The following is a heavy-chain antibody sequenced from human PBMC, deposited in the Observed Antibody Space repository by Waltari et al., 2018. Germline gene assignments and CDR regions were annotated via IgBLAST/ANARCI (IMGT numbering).Heavy chain of an antibody. V-gene: IGHV3-53*02. D-gene: IGHD3-22*01. Sequence: EVQLVETGGGLIQPGGSLRLSCAASGFTVSSNYMSWVRQAPGKGLEWVSVIYSGGRTYYADSVKGRFTISRDNSKNTLYLQMNSLRAEDTAVYYCARSYYYDSSGYYDSAFDIWGQGTMVTVSS. CDR2: IYSGGRT. J-gene: IGHJ3*02. CDR1: GFTVSSNY. CDR3: ARSYYYDSSGYYDSAFDI.